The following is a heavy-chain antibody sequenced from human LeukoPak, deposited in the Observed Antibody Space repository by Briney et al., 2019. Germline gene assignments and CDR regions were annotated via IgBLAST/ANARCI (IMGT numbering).Heavy chain of an antibody. CDR3: ARGGGGPYDILTGQLDY. V-gene: IGHV1-8*01. CDR2: MNPNSGNT. D-gene: IGHD3-9*01. Sequence: ASVKVSCKASGYTFTSYDINWVRQATGQGLEWMGWMNPNSGNTGYAQKFQGRVTVTRNTSISTAYMELSSLRSEDTAVYYCARGGGGPYDILTGQLDYWGQGTLVTVSS. CDR1: GYTFTSYD. J-gene: IGHJ4*02.